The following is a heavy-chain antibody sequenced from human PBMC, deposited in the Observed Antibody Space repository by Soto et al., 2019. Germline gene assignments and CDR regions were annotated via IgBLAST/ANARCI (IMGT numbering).Heavy chain of an antibody. J-gene: IGHJ5*02. CDR1: GFTFSNAW. Sequence: PGGSLRLSCAASGFTFSNAWMSWVRQAPGKGLEWVGRIKSKTDGGTTDYAAPVKGRFTISRDDSKNTLYLQMNSLKTEDTAVYYCTTDITMIVVVSRRFDPWGQGTLVTVS. D-gene: IGHD3-22*01. V-gene: IGHV3-15*01. CDR3: TTDITMIVVVSRRFDP. CDR2: IKSKTDGGTT.